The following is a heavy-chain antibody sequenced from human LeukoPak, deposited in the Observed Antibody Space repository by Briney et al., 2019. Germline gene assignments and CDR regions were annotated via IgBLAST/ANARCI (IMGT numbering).Heavy chain of an antibody. CDR1: GFTVSSNY. Sequence: GSLRLSCAASGFTVSSNYMSWVRQAPGKGLGWVSVIYSGGSTYYADSVKGRFTISRDNSKNTLYLQMNSLRAEDTAVYYCARGVRVSNPKPGSWFHPGGQGTLVTVSS. J-gene: IGHJ5*02. CDR3: ARGVRVSNPKPGSWFHP. CDR2: IYSGGST. D-gene: IGHD1-14*01. V-gene: IGHV3-66*01.